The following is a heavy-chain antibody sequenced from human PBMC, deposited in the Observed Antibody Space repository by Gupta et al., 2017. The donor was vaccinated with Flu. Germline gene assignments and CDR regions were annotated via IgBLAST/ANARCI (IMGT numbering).Heavy chain of an antibody. Sequence: QVQLQESGPGLVKPSETLSLTCTVSGGSISGYYWSWIRQPPGKRLEWIGYIYYTGGTKYNPSLKSRVTISVDTSKSQSSLKLNFVTAADTAVYYCARGISTAGLDYWGQGTLVTVSS. D-gene: IGHD6-13*01. J-gene: IGHJ4*02. CDR3: ARGISTAGLDY. CDR2: IYYTGGT. CDR1: GGSISGYY. V-gene: IGHV4-59*01.